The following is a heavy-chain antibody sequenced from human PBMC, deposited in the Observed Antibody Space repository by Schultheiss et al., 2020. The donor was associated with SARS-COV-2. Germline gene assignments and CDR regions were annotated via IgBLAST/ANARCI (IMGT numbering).Heavy chain of an antibody. CDR3: ARGSGRLVNY. J-gene: IGHJ4*02. Sequence: SETLSLTCTVSGDSISSSYWSWIRQPPGKGLEWIGYIYYSGSTYYNPSLKSRVTISVDRSKNQFSLKLSSVTAADTAVYYCARGSGRLVNYWGQGTLVTVSS. D-gene: IGHD2-15*01. V-gene: IGHV4-59*12. CDR1: GDSISSSY. CDR2: IYYSGST.